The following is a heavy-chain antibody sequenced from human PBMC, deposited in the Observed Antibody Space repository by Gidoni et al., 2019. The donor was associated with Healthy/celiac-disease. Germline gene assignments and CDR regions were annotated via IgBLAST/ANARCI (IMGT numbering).Heavy chain of an antibody. Sequence: QVQLVESGGGVVQPGRSLRLSCAASGFTFSSYAMHWVRQAPGKGLEWVAVISYDGSNKYYADSVKGRFTISRDNSKNTLYLQMNSLRAEDTAVYYCARVSHPYYFDYWGQGTLVTVSS. J-gene: IGHJ4*02. CDR3: ARVSHPYYFDY. CDR2: ISYDGSNK. V-gene: IGHV3-30-3*01. CDR1: GFTFSSYA.